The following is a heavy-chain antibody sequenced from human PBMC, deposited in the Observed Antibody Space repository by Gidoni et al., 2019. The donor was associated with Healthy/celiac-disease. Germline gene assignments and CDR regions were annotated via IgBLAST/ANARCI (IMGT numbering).Heavy chain of an antibody. CDR3: ACLGSTIHGNRFDP. CDR1: DFTFSSYG. Sequence: QVQLVESGGGVVQPGRSLRLSCAASDFTFSSYGMHWVRQAPGRGLGWVAVISYDGNNKYYADSVKGRFTISRDNSKNTLYLQMNSLRAENTAVYYCACLGSTIHGNRFDPWGQGTLVTVSS. CDR2: ISYDGNNK. V-gene: IGHV3-30*03. J-gene: IGHJ5*02. D-gene: IGHD2-2*01.